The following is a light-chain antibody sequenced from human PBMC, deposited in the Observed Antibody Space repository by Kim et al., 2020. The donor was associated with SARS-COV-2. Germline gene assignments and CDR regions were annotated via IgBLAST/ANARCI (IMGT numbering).Light chain of an antibody. Sequence: DIQMTQSPSTLSASVGDRVTITCRASQNIKSWLAWHQQKPGRAPKLLIYKASSLESGVPSRFSGSGSGTEFTLTISSLQPDDFATYYCQQYNSYPLTFGGGTKVEIK. CDR2: KAS. CDR3: QQYNSYPLT. CDR1: QNIKSW. J-gene: IGKJ4*01. V-gene: IGKV1-5*03.